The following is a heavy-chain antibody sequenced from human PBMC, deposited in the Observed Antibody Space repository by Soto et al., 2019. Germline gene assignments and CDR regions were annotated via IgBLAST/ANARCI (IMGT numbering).Heavy chain of an antibody. CDR3: ARDRLFTKVPYFDY. Sequence: PGGSLRLSCAASGFTFSSYGMHWVRQAPGKGLEWVAVIWYDGSNKYYADSVKGRFTISRDNSKNTLYLQMNSLRAEDTAVYYCARDRLFTKVPYFDYWGQGTLVTVSS. V-gene: IGHV3-33*01. CDR2: IWYDGSNK. CDR1: GFTFSSYG. D-gene: IGHD2-21*01. J-gene: IGHJ4*02.